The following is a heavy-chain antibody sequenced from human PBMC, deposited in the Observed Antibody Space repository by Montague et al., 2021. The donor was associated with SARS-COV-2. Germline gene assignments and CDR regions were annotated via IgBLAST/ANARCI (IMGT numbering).Heavy chain of an antibody. CDR2: INHSGST. Sequence: SETLSLTYAVYGGSFSGYYWTWIRQSPRKGLEWIGEINHSGSTNYNPSLKSRVTISVDTSKNRFSLKLSSVTAADTAVYYCACGEITTRGLIYYYGMDVWGQGTTVTVSS. CDR3: ACGEITTRGLIYYYGMDV. CDR1: GGSFSGYY. J-gene: IGHJ6*02. V-gene: IGHV4-34*01. D-gene: IGHD4-11*01.